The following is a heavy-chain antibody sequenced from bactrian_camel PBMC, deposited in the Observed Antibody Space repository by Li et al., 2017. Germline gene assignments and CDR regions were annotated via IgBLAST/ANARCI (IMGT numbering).Heavy chain of an antibody. J-gene: IGHJ6*01. Sequence: VQLVESGGGLVQPGGSLRLSCAASGFTFSNYAMTRVRQAPGKGLEWVSHISTVSMLGSTYADSVKGRFTISRDNAKNTLYLQMNSPKPEDTAVYYCAADRAIYYRDYGPYRPGLGNWGQGTQVTVS. CDR3: AADRAIYYRDYGPYRPGLGN. V-gene: IGHV3S42*01. CDR2: ISTVSMLGST. D-gene: IGHD4*01. CDR1: GFTFSNYA.